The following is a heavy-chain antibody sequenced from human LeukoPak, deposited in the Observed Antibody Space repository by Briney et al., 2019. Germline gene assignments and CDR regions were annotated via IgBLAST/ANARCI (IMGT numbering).Heavy chain of an antibody. J-gene: IGHJ4*02. CDR2: ISGSGGST. CDR1: AFTFRSYA. V-gene: IGHV3-23*01. CDR3: AKGSSWGGRYYFDY. Sequence: PGGSLRLSCAASAFTFRSYAMNWVRQAPWRGLEWVSAISGSGGSTHYADSVKGRFTISRDNSKNTLYLQMNSLRAEDTAVYYCAKGSSWGGRYYFDYWGQGTLVTVSS. D-gene: IGHD3-16*01.